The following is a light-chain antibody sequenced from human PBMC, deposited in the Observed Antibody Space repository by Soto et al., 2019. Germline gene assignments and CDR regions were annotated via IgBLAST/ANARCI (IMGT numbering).Light chain of an antibody. V-gene: IGKV4-1*01. CDR1: QSVLYSSNNKNY. Sequence: DIVMTQSPDSLAVSLGERATINCKSGQSVLYSSNNKNYLAWYQQKPGQPPKLLIYRASTRESGVPDRFSGSGSGTDFTLTISSLQAEDVAVYYCQQYYSSWTFGQGTKVEIK. CDR2: RAS. J-gene: IGKJ1*01. CDR3: QQYYSSWT.